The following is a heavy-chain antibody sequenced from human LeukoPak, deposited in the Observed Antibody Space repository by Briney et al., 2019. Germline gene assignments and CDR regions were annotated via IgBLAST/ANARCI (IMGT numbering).Heavy chain of an antibody. CDR1: GGSFSGYY. CDR2: INHSGST. V-gene: IGHV4-34*01. D-gene: IGHD4-23*01. J-gene: IGHJ6*02. CDR3: ATTSGNSNYYYGMDV. Sequence: PSKTLSLTCAVYGGSFSGYYWSWIRQPPGKGLEWIGEINHSGSTNYNPSLKSRVTISVDTSKNQFSLKLSSVTAADTAVYYCATTSGNSNYYYGMDVWGQGTTVTVSS.